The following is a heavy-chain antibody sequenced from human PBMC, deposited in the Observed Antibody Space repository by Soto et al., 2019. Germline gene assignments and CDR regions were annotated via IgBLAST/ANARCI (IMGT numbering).Heavy chain of an antibody. CDR3: ARKRAAYYYGSGSYHSAFDY. CDR2: INPSDGST. J-gene: IGHJ4*02. V-gene: IGHV1-46*01. D-gene: IGHD3-10*01. Sequence: QVQLVQSGAEVKKPGASVKVSCKASGYTFTSYYMHWVRQAPGQGLEWMGIINPSDGSTSYAQKFQGRVTMTRDTSTSTVYMELSSLRSEDTAVYYCARKRAAYYYGSGSYHSAFDYWGQGTLVTVSS. CDR1: GYTFTSYY.